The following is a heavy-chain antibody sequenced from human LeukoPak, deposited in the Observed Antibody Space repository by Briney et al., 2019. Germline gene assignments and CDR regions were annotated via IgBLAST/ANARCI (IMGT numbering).Heavy chain of an antibody. CDR1: GFTFSTYA. J-gene: IGHJ5*02. V-gene: IGHV3-30*04. CDR2: ISYDGSSK. Sequence: GGSLRLSCAASGFTFSTYAMHWVRQAPGKGLEWVAVISYDGSSKYYADSVKGRFTISRDNAKNSLYLQMNSLRAEDTAVYYCARENYYDSSGYSTWGQGTLVTVSS. D-gene: IGHD3-22*01. CDR3: ARENYYDSSGYST.